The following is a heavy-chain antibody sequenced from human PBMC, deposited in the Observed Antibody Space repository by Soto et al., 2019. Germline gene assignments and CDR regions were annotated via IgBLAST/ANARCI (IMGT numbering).Heavy chain of an antibody. CDR3: AKDERTSGWHDYMDV. J-gene: IGHJ6*03. D-gene: IGHD6-19*01. CDR2: ISKEATNK. CDR1: GFTFNNYA. V-gene: IGHV3-30*18. Sequence: QVQLVESGGGVVQPGGSLRLSCAASGFTFNNYAMHWVRQAPGKGLEWVAVISKEATNKFYAVSVRGRFTVSRDNSRNTLYLQVNSLRAEDTAVYFCAKDERTSGWHDYMDVWGTGTTVTVSS.